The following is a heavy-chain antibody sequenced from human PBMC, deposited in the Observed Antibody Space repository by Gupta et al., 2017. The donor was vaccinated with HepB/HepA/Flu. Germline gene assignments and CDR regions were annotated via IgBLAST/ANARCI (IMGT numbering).Heavy chain of an antibody. D-gene: IGHD2-2*02. CDR3: ARGVVVVPAAIFVGSAEYFQH. CDR1: GSTFSGYA. J-gene: IGHJ1*01. V-gene: IGHV1-69*01. CDR2: IIPIFGTA. Sequence: QVQLVQAGAEVKKPGSSVKVSCKASGSTFSGYAISWVRQAAGQGLEWMGGIIPIFGTANYAPKFQGRVTITADESTRTAYMELSSLRSEDTAVYYCARGVVVVPAAIFVGSAEYFQHWGQGTLVTVSS.